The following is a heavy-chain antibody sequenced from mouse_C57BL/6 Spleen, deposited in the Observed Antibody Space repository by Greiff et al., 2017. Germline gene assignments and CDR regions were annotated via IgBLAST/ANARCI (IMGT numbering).Heavy chain of an antibody. CDR2: INPRRGYT. J-gene: IGHJ2*01. Sequence: QVQLQQSGAELARPGASVKMSCKASGYTFTSYTMHWVQQRPGQGLEWIGYINPRRGYTKYNQKFKDKATLTADQSSSPAYIQLSRLTSWDSAVYSCARRYGSSHYFDYWGQGTTLTVSS. D-gene: IGHD1-1*01. CDR1: GYTFTSYT. V-gene: IGHV1-4*01. CDR3: ARRYGSSHYFDY.